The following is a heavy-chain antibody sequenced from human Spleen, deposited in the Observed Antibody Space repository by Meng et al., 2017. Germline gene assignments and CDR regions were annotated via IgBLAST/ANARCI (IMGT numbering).Heavy chain of an antibody. Sequence: GGSLRLSCAASRFRVTDAWMSWVRQAPGKGLVWVARISSDGSSTTYADSVKGRFTISRDNAKNTLHLQMNSLGSGDTAVYYCARDILLTTVTTLDDMDVWGQGTTVTVSS. J-gene: IGHJ6*02. D-gene: IGHD4-11*01. CDR2: ISSDGSST. CDR3: ARDILLTTVTTLDDMDV. CDR1: RFRVTDAW. V-gene: IGHV3-74*01.